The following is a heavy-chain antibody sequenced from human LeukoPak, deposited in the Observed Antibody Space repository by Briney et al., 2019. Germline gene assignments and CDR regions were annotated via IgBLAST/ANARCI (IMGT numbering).Heavy chain of an antibody. V-gene: IGHV3-30*02. CDR3: AKGGRGGGNSAYYYYYMDV. D-gene: IGHD4-23*01. J-gene: IGHJ6*03. CDR1: GFTFSSYG. Sequence: GGSLRLSCAASGFTFSSYGMHWVRQAPGKGLEWVAFIRYDGSNKYYTDSVKGRFTISRDTSKNTLYPQMNSLRAEDTAVYYCAKGGRGGGNSAYYYYYMDVWGKGTTVTVSS. CDR2: IRYDGSNK.